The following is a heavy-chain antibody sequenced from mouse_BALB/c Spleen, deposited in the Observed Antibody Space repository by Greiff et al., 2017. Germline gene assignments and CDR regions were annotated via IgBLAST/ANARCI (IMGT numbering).Heavy chain of an antibody. J-gene: IGHJ4*01. CDR3: ASPVTTATYYYAMDY. Sequence: VQLQQSGPGLVQPSQSLSITCTVSGFSLTSYGVHWVRQSPGKGLEWLGVIWSGGSTDYNAAFISRLSISKDNSKSQVFFKMNSLQANDTAIYYCASPVTTATYYYAMDYWGQGTSVTVSS. V-gene: IGHV2-2*02. D-gene: IGHD1-2*01. CDR1: GFSLTSYG. CDR2: IWSGGST.